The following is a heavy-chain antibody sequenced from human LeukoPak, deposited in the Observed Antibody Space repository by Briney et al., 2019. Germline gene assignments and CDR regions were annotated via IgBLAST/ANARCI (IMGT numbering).Heavy chain of an antibody. Sequence: GESLKISCMGSGYSFTNYWIGWGRQVPGSGLEWMGVIYPSDSDTRYSPSFQGQVTISADKSIDTAYLQWSSLKASDTAVYYCARQRDSGFNFDSWGQGTLVTVSS. D-gene: IGHD5-12*01. V-gene: IGHV5-51*01. CDR1: GYSFTNYW. CDR3: ARQRDSGFNFDS. CDR2: IYPSDSDT. J-gene: IGHJ4*02.